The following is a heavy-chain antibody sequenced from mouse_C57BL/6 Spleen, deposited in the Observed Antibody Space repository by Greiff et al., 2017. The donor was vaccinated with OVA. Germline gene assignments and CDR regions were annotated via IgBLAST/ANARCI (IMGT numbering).Heavy chain of an antibody. CDR3: ARSDYDSDY. Sequence: VQLQQPGAELVRPGSSVKLSCKASGYTFTSYWMDWVKQRPGQGLEWIGNIYPSDSETHYNQKFKDKATLTVDKSSSTAYMQLSSLTSEDSAVYYCARSDYDSDYWGQGTTLTVSS. J-gene: IGHJ2*01. D-gene: IGHD2-4*01. CDR1: GYTFTSYW. V-gene: IGHV1-61*01. CDR2: IYPSDSET.